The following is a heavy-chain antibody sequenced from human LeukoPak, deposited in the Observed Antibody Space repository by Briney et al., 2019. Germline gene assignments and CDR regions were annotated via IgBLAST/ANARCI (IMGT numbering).Heavy chain of an antibody. CDR3: ARSMTRLWYNWFDP. J-gene: IGHJ5*02. CDR1: GGSFSGYY. Sequence: SETLSLTCAVYGGSFSGYYWSWIRQPPGKGLEWIGEINHSGSTNYNPSLKSRVTISVDTSKNQFSLKLSSVTAADTAVYYCARSMTRLWYNWFDPWGQGTLVTVSS. CDR2: INHSGST. V-gene: IGHV4-34*01. D-gene: IGHD4-11*01.